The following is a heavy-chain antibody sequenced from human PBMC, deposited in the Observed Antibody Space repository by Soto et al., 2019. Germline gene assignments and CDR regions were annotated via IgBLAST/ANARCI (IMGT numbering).Heavy chain of an antibody. CDR1: GFTFSSYS. V-gene: IGHV3-48*02. D-gene: IGHD2-15*01. Sequence: EVQLVESGGGSVQPGGSLRLSCGAAGFTFSSYSMNWVRQAPGKGLEWVSYISGSGVSIYYADSVKGRFTVSRDNAQNSLFLEMNSLRDEDTAVYYCARLTSILYGMDVWGLGTTVTVSS. CDR2: ISGSGVSI. CDR3: ARLTSILYGMDV. J-gene: IGHJ6*02.